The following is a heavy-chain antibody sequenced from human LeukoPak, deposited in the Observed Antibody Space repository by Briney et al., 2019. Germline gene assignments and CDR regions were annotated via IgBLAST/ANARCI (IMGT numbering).Heavy chain of an antibody. CDR1: GFTFSNAW. CDR3: TTVGLEYSYI. D-gene: IGHD2-15*01. V-gene: IGHV3-15*01. CDR2: IISNADGGTT. J-gene: IGHJ3*02. Sequence: GGSLRLSCAASGFTFSNAWRTWVRQAPGKGLEWVGRIISNADGGTTDYAAPVKGRFTISRDDSKNTLHLQMNSLKIEDTAVYYCTTVGLEYSYIWGQGTMVTVSS.